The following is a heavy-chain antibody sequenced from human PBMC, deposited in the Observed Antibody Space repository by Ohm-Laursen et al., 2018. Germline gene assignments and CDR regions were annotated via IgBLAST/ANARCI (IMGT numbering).Heavy chain of an antibody. Sequence: SLRLSCAASGFTFSNYGMHWVRQAPGKGLEWVSIIYSGGSTSYADSVKGRFTISRDNFKNTLYLQLNSLRAEDTAVYYCARGYLDSSIGNWGQGTLVTVSS. CDR1: GFTFSNYG. CDR3: ARGYLDSSIGN. J-gene: IGHJ4*02. V-gene: IGHV3-53*01. CDR2: IYSGGST. D-gene: IGHD3-3*02.